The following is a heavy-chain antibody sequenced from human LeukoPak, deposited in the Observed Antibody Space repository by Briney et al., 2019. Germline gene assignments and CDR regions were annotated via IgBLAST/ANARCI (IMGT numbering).Heavy chain of an antibody. CDR1: GFTFSSYA. D-gene: IGHD2-2*01. J-gene: IGHJ4*02. CDR2: ISGSGGST. V-gene: IGHV3-23*01. CDR3: AKGDCSSTSCYIDY. Sequence: GGSLRLSCAASGFTFSSYAMSWVRQAPGKGLEWVSSISGSGGSTYYADSVKGRFTISRDNSKNTLYLQMNSLRAEDTAVYYGAKGDCSSTSCYIDYWGQGTLVTVSS.